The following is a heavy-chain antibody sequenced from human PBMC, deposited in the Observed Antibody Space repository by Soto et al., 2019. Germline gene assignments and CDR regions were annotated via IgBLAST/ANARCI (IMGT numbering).Heavy chain of an antibody. V-gene: IGHV4-34*01. CDR2: INHSGST. J-gene: IGHJ6*03. CDR3: ARGHYYGFGKYYYYMDV. Sequence: PSETLSLTCAVYGGSFSGYYWSWICQPPGKGLEWIGEINHSGSTNYNPSLKSRVTISVDTSKDQFSLKLSSVTAADTAVFFCARGHYYGFGKYYYYMDVWGKGTTVTVSS. D-gene: IGHD3-10*01. CDR1: GGSFSGYY.